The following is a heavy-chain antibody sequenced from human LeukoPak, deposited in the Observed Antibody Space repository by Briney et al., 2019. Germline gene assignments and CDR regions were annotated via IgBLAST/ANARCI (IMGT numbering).Heavy chain of an antibody. CDR1: GFTFSSYT. CDR3: AKDGGLWISAHWGDS. CDR2: ISTGGGNT. J-gene: IGHJ4*02. V-gene: IGHV3-23*01. D-gene: IGHD2-2*03. Sequence: GGSLRLSCTASGFTFSSYTMSWVRQAPGKGLKWVPTISTGGGNTYYADSVQGRFTVSRDDSKNTLYLQMNSLRAEDTAVYYCAKDGGLWISAHWGDSWGRGTLVTVSS.